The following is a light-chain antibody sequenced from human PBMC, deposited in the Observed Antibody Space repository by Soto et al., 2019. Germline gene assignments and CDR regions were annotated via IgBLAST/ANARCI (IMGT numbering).Light chain of an antibody. J-gene: IGKJ1*01. CDR3: QQYGNSPWT. CDR2: GAS. Sequence: EIVLTQSPGTLSLSPGERATLSCRASQSVSRSNVAWYQQKPGKAPRRLIYGASNRATGISDRFSGSGSGTYFTLNSSRLEPEDFAVFYCQQYGNSPWTFGQGTKVYIK. CDR1: QSVSRSN. V-gene: IGKV3-20*01.